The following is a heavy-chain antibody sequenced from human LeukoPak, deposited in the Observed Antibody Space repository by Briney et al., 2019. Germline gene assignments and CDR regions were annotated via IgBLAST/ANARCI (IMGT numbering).Heavy chain of an antibody. J-gene: IGHJ4*02. D-gene: IGHD3-9*01. CDR3: AKDATASPYFHWFDN. Sequence: GGSLRLSCAASGFTFSSYAMNWVRQAPGKGLEWVAGISSGDRTFHAESVKGRFTISRDKSKDTLYLQMNSLRAEDTAVYYCAKDATASPYFHWFDNWGQGTQVIVSP. CDR2: ISSGDRT. V-gene: IGHV3-23*01. CDR1: GFTFSSYA.